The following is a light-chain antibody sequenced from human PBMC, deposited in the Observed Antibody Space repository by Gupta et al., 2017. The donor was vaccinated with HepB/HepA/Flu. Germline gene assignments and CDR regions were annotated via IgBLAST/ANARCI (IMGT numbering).Light chain of an antibody. J-gene: IGKJ1*01. Sequence: DIQMTQSPSSLSASVGDRVTITCRASQRISSYLNWYQQKPGKAPNLLIYAASSLQSGVPSRFSGSGSGTDFTLTISSLQLEDFATYYCQQSYSTPRTFAQGTEVEIK. CDR1: QRISSY. CDR2: AAS. CDR3: QQSYSTPRT. V-gene: IGKV1-39*01.